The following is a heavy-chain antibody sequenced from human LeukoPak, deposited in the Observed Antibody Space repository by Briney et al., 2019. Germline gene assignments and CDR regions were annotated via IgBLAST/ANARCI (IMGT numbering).Heavy chain of an antibody. CDR1: GFTFGDYA. D-gene: IGHD3-10*01. CDR2: MLGSGATT. J-gene: IGHJ4*02. CDR3: AKRGDYFSSGSYYPFDY. Sequence: PGRSLRLSCTASGFTFGDYAMSWFRQAPGKGLEWVSTMLGSGATTYYADSMRGRFTISRDNSKNTLYLQMNSLRAEDTAVYYCAKRGDYFSSGSYYPFDYWGQGTLVTVSS. V-gene: IGHV3-23*01.